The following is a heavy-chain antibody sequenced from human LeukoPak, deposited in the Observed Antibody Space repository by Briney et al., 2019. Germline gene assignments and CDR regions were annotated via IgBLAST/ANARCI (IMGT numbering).Heavy chain of an antibody. CDR3: ARKRGDCRTTSCYSDY. V-gene: IGHV3-48*01. D-gene: IGHD2-2*02. CDR1: GFTFSSYS. Sequence: HPGGSLRLSCAASGFTFSSYSMNWVRQAPGKGLEWVSYISSSSSTIYYADSVKGRFTISRDNSKSTLYLQMDSLRAEDTAVYYCARKRGDCRTTSCYSDYWGQGSLVTVSS. CDR2: ISSSSSTI. J-gene: IGHJ4*02.